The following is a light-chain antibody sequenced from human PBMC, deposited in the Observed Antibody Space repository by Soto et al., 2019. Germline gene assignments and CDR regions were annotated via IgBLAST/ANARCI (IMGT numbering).Light chain of an antibody. J-gene: IGKJ2*01. CDR2: GAS. CDR3: QQYGSSPPYT. Sequence: EIVLTQSPGTLSLSPGERATLSCRASQSVSSSYLAWYQQKPGQAPRLLIYGASSRATGIPDRFNGSGSGTDFPLTISRLEPEDFAVYYCQQYGSSPPYTFGQRTKLEIK. CDR1: QSVSSSY. V-gene: IGKV3-20*01.